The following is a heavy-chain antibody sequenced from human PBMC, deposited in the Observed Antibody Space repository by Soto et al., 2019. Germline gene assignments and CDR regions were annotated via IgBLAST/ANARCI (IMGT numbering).Heavy chain of an antibody. V-gene: IGHV3-49*03. Sequence: GGSLRLSCTASGFTFGDYAMSWFRQAPGKGLEWVGFIRSKAYGGTTEYAASVKGRFTISRDDSKSIAYLQMNSLKTEDTAVYYCTRDQYYDILTGYPLYYFDYWGQGTLVTVSS. D-gene: IGHD3-9*01. J-gene: IGHJ4*02. CDR3: TRDQYYDILTGYPLYYFDY. CDR1: GFTFGDYA. CDR2: IRSKAYGGTT.